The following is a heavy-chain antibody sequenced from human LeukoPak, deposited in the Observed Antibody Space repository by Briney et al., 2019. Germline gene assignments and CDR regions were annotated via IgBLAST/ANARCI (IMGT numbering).Heavy chain of an antibody. Sequence: GGSLRLSCAASGFTFSTYWMSWVRQAPGKGLKWVANIKQDGSEKYFVDSVKGRFTISRDNAKNSLYLQVNSLRAEDTAVYYCARYDYVWGKTFDIWGQGTMVTVSS. CDR1: GFTFSTYW. D-gene: IGHD3-16*01. V-gene: IGHV3-7*01. CDR2: IKQDGSEK. CDR3: ARYDYVWGKTFDI. J-gene: IGHJ3*02.